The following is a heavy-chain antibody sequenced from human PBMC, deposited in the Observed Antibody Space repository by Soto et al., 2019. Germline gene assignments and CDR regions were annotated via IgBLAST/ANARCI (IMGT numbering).Heavy chain of an antibody. J-gene: IGHJ4*02. Sequence: QLQLQESGPGLVKPSETLSLTCTVSGGSISSSSYYWGWIRQPPGKGLEWIGSIYYSGSTYYNPSLKSRVTISVDTSKNQFSLKLSSVTAADTAVYYCARQAVWFGELLDGDYWGQGTLVTVSS. CDR1: GGSISSSSYY. CDR2: IYYSGST. D-gene: IGHD3-10*01. CDR3: ARQAVWFGELLDGDY. V-gene: IGHV4-39*01.